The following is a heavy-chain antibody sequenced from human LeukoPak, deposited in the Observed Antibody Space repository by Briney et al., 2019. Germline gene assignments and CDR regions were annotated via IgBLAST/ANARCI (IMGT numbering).Heavy chain of an antibody. CDR3: AKEPREYCSSTSCPNWFDS. CDR1: GFTFRDYT. J-gene: IGHJ5*01. CDR2: ISASGGTT. Sequence: PGGSLRLSCAASGFTFRDYTMNWVRQAPGKGLEWVSAISASGGTTYYADSVKGRFTISRDNSENTLFLQMNSLRAEDTAVYYCAKEPREYCSSTSCPNWFDSWGQGTLVTVSS. D-gene: IGHD2-2*01. V-gene: IGHV3-23*01.